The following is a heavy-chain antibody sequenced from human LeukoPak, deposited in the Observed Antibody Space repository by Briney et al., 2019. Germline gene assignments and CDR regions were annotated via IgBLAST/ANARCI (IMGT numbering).Heavy chain of an antibody. CDR1: GDSVSSKSAA. CDR2: TYYRSKWYN. V-gene: IGHV6-1*01. Sequence: SQTLSLTCAISGDSVSSKSAAWNWIRQSASRGLEWLGRTYYRSKWYNDYAVSVKSRITINPDTSKNQFSLQLNSVTPEDTAVYYCARDVMVRGVIITQGYDLWGRGTLVTVSS. D-gene: IGHD3-10*01. CDR3: ARDVMVRGVIITQGYDL. J-gene: IGHJ2*01.